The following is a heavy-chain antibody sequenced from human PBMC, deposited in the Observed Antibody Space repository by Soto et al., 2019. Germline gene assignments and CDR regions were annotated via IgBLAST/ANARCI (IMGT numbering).Heavy chain of an antibody. D-gene: IGHD6-19*01. CDR2: INPNSGAT. Sequence: ASVKVSCKASGYTFTGYYIHWVRQAPGQGLEWMGWINPNSGATKYAQKFQGRVTMTRDTSISTAYMELSRLRSDNTAVYYCATSRISIAVAGETEYYFDYWGQGTLVTVSS. CDR1: GYTFTGYY. J-gene: IGHJ4*02. CDR3: ATSRISIAVAGETEYYFDY. V-gene: IGHV1-2*02.